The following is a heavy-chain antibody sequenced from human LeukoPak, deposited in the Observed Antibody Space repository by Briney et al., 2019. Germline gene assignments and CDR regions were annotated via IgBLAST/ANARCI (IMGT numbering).Heavy chain of an antibody. CDR3: ASAPNNSGSRX. Sequence: WXXQPPGKGLEWIGYIYYTGNTNYNPSLKSRVTISVDTSRNQFSLKLSSVTAADTAVYYCASAPNNSGSRXWGXXT. CDR2: IYYTGNT. J-gene: IGHJ4*02. V-gene: IGHV4-59*08. D-gene: IGHD6-19*01.